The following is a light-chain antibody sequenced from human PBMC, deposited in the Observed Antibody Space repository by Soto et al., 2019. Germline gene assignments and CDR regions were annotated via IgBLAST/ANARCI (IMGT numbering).Light chain of an antibody. Sequence: QSVLTQPPSASGTPGPRVTISCSGSSSNIGSNYVYWYQQLPGTAHKLLIYRNNQRPSGVPDRFSGSKSGTSASLAISGLRSEDEADYYCAAWDDSLSGPGVFGGGTKLTAL. CDR3: AAWDDSLSGPGV. V-gene: IGLV1-47*01. CDR2: RNN. CDR1: SSNIGSNY. J-gene: IGLJ2*01.